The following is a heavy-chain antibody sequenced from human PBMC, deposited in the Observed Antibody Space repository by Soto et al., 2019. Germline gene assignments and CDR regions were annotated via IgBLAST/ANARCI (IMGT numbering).Heavy chain of an antibody. CDR3: ASDGCSGSNCLNWFDP. CDR1: GFTFSSYS. CDR2: ISSSSTTK. Sequence: EVQLVESGGGLVQPGGSLRLSCAASGFTFSSYSMNWVRQAPGKGLEWVSYISSSSTTKYYADSVKGRFTISRDNAKNSLYLQMNSLRAEDTAVDYCASDGCSGSNCLNWFDPWGQGTLVTVCS. J-gene: IGHJ5*02. V-gene: IGHV3-48*01. D-gene: IGHD2-15*01.